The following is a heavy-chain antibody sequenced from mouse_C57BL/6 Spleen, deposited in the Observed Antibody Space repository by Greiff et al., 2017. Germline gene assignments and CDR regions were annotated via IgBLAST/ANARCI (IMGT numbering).Heavy chain of an antibody. CDR3: ARPYYDYERGFDY. Sequence: EVQGVESGGDLVKPGGSLKLSCAASGFTFSSYGMSWVRQTPDKRLEWVATISSGGSYTYYPDSVKGRFTISRDNAKNTLYLQMSSLKSEDTAMYYCARPYYDYERGFDYWGQGTTLTVSS. V-gene: IGHV5-6*01. CDR2: ISSGGSYT. J-gene: IGHJ2*01. D-gene: IGHD2-4*01. CDR1: GFTFSSYG.